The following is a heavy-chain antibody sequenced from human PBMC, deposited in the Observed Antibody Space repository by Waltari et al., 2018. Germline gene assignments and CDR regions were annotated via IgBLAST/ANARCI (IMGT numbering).Heavy chain of an antibody. CDR3: ERVYGEEDY. V-gene: IGHV1-18*01. J-gene: IGHJ4*02. CDR1: GYTFTSYG. D-gene: IGHD4-17*01. CDR2: ISAYNGNT. Sequence: QVQLVQSGAAVKKPGASVKVSFQASGYTFTSYGISWVRQAPGQGLEWMGWISAYNGNTNYEQKIQGRVTMTTDTSTSTADMELRSLRSDDTAEYYCERVYGEEDYWGQGTMVTVSS.